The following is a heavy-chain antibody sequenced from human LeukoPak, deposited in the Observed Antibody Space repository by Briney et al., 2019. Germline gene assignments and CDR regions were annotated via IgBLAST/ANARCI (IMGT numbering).Heavy chain of an antibody. Sequence: SETLSLTCTVSGGSISSYYWSWIRQPAGKGLEWIGSIYYSGSTYYNPSLKSRVTISVDTSKNQFSLKLSSVTAADTAVYYCARLPIVVVPAAIMTEFRFDPWGQGTLVTVSS. CDR3: ARLPIVVVPAAIMTEFRFDP. CDR1: GGSISSYY. V-gene: IGHV4-4*07. D-gene: IGHD2-2*02. CDR2: IYYSGST. J-gene: IGHJ5*02.